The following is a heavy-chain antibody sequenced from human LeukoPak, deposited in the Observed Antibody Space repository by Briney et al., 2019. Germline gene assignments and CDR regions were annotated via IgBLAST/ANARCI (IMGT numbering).Heavy chain of an antibody. D-gene: IGHD3-22*01. CDR3: ARVTSDSSGYYYLNWYFDL. Sequence: SETLSLTCTVSGVSISSYYWSWIRQPPGKGLEWIGYIYYSGSTNYNPSLKSRVTISVDTSKKQFSLKLSSVTAADTAVYYCARVTSDSSGYYYLNWYFDLWGRGTLVTVSS. J-gene: IGHJ2*01. V-gene: IGHV4-59*01. CDR2: IYYSGST. CDR1: GVSISSYY.